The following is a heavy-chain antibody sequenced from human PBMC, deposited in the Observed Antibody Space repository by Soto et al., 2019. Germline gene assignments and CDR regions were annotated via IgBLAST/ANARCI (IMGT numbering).Heavy chain of an antibody. CDR2: IYWDDDK. D-gene: IGHD3-10*01. Sequence: QITLKESGPTLVRPTQTLTLTCTFSGFSLTTSGVGVVWIRQPPGKALEWLAVIYWDDDKRDSSSLKSRLTITKDTSKNQVVLTMTNMDPVDTATYYCAHHPYYGLGSYSFDYWGQGTLVTVSS. CDR1: GFSLTTSGVG. CDR3: AHHPYYGLGSYSFDY. V-gene: IGHV2-5*02. J-gene: IGHJ4*02.